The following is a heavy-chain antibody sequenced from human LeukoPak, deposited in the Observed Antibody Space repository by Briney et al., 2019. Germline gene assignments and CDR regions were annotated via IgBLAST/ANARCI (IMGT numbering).Heavy chain of an antibody. CDR1: GFSFSDYW. J-gene: IGHJ4*02. CDR2: INHDGSEK. D-gene: IGHD3-10*01. V-gene: IGHV3-7*01. Sequence: GGSLRLSCAASGFSFSDYWMNWVRQAPGKGLEWVANINHDGSEKHYVDSVKGRFTISRDNAKNSLSLQMTSLRDVDTALYYCGRRGSLSDYWGQGSLVGVSS. CDR3: GRRGSLSDY.